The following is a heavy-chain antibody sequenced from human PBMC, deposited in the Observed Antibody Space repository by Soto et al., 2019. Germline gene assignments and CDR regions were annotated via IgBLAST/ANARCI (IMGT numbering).Heavy chain of an antibody. J-gene: IGHJ5*02. Sequence: GASVKVSCKASGYTFTSYGISWVRQAPGQGLEWMGWISAYNGNTNYAQKLQGRVTMTTDTSTSTAYMELRSLRSDDTAVYYCARVSRTLKTAAGRENNWFDXWGQGTLVTVSS. CDR1: GYTFTSYG. V-gene: IGHV1-18*01. D-gene: IGHD6-13*01. CDR2: ISAYNGNT. CDR3: ARVSRTLKTAAGRENNWFDX.